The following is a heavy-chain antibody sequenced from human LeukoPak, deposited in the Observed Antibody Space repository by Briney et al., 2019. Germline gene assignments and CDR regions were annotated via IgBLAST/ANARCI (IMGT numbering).Heavy chain of an antibody. V-gene: IGHV1-2*02. Sequence: GASVKVSCKASGYTFTGYYMHWVRQAPGQGLEWMGWINPNSGGTNYAQKFQGRVTMTRDTSISTAYMELSRLRSDDTAVYYCARVVGIKYSSSWYYFDYWGQGTLVTVSS. CDR2: INPNSGGT. J-gene: IGHJ4*02. CDR3: ARVVGIKYSSSWYYFDY. D-gene: IGHD6-13*01. CDR1: GYTFTGYY.